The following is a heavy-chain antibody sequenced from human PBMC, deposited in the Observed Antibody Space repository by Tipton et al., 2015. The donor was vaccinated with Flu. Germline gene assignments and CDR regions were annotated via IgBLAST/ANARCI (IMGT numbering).Heavy chain of an antibody. J-gene: IGHJ4*02. Sequence: TLSLTCTVSGGSIGVTTYYWGWIRQPPGKGLEYIGSVYYTGGTYFNPSLKSRVTISLDMSKDQFSLKLASVTAADTAVYYCARVWSSFVATASLDYWGRGTLVTVSS. V-gene: IGHV4-39*07. CDR3: ARVWSSFVATASLDY. CDR2: VYYTGGT. D-gene: IGHD1-1*01. CDR1: GGSIGVTTYY.